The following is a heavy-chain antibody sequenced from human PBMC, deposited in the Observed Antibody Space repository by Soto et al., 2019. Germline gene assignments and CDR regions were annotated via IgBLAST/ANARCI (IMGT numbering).Heavy chain of an antibody. CDR2: IYYSGST. D-gene: IGHD3-16*02. CDR1: GGSISSYY. J-gene: IGHJ5*02. Sequence: QVQLQESGPGLVKPSETLSLTCTVSGGSISSYYWSWIRQPPGKGLEWIGYIYYSGSTNYNPSLKSRVTISVDTAKNQFSLKLSSVTAADTAVYYCARDRGGIWGSYRKSPSTTRSNWFDPWGQGTLVTVSS. CDR3: ARDRGGIWGSYRKSPSTTRSNWFDP. V-gene: IGHV4-59*01.